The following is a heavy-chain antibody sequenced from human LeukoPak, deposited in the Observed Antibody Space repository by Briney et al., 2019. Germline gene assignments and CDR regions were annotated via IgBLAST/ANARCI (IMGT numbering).Heavy chain of an antibody. CDR2: INSDGSST. D-gene: IGHD2-2*01. CDR1: GFTFSSHS. V-gene: IGHV3-74*01. Sequence: GGSLRLSCAASGFTFSSHSMNWVRQAPGKGLVWVSRINSDGSSTSYADSVKGRFTISRDNAKNTLYLQMNSLRAEDTAVYYCASGGVLGYCSSTSCQGGQGTLVTVSS. CDR3: ASGGVLGYCSSTSCQ. J-gene: IGHJ4*02.